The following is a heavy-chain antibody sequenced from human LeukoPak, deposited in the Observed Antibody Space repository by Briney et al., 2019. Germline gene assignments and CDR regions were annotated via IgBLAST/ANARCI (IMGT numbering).Heavy chain of an antibody. CDR2: ISYDGSNK. D-gene: IGHD2-21*01. CDR3: ASFTGYVVLDY. V-gene: IGHV3-30*04. CDR1: GFTFSSYA. J-gene: IGHJ4*01. Sequence: GRSLRLSCAASGFTFSSYAMHWVRQAPGKGLEWVAVISYDGSNKYYADSVKGRFTISRDNSKNTLYLQMNSLRAEDTAVYYCASFTGYVVLDYWGHGTLVTVSS.